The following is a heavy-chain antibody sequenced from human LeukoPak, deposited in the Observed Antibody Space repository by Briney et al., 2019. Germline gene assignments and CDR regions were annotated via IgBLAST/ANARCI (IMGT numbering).Heavy chain of an antibody. Sequence: SETLSLTCTVSGGSISGYYWTWIRQPPGKGLEWIAYIYYSGSTNYNPSLKSRVTISVDTSKNQFSLRLSSVTAADTAVYYCARLRGNYFPDYWGQGTLVTVSS. D-gene: IGHD4-11*01. CDR1: GGSISGYY. V-gene: IGHV4-59*01. CDR3: ARLRGNYFPDY. CDR2: IYYSGST. J-gene: IGHJ4*02.